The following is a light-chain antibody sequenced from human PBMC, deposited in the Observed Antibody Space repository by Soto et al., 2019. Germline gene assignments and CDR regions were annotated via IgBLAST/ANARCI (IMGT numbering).Light chain of an antibody. CDR3: PQYGYSPIT. J-gene: IGKJ5*01. CDR1: QSVRSSH. V-gene: IGKV3-20*01. Sequence: EIVLTQSPGTLSLSPGERANLSCRASQSVRSSHLAWYQHKPGQAPRLLIYAASSRDTGTPDRFSGGGCGTDFTLTISTLEPEDSAVYCSPQYGYSPITYGQGTRLEIK. CDR2: AAS.